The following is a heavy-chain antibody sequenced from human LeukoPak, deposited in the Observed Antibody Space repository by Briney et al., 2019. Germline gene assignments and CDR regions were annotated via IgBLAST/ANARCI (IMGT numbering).Heavy chain of an antibody. J-gene: IGHJ4*02. CDR1: GGTFSSYA. D-gene: IGHD3-10*01. Sequence: ASVKVSCKASGGTFSSYAINWVRQATGQGLEWMGWMNPNSGNTGYAQKFQGRVTMTRNTSISTAYMELSSLRSEDTAVYYCARVLYGSGSYEIDYWGQGTLVTVSS. CDR3: ARVLYGSGSYEIDY. V-gene: IGHV1-8*02. CDR2: MNPNSGNT.